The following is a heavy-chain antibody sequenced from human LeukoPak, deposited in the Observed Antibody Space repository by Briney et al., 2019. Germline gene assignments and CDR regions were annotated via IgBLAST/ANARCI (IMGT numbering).Heavy chain of an antibody. V-gene: IGHV3-23*01. CDR1: GFTISTYG. CDR2: VSDSGVST. D-gene: IGHD4-17*01. J-gene: IGHJ2*01. CDR3: AKDPLTSVTTGWYLDL. Sequence: GGSLRLSCAASGFTISTYGMSWVRQAPGRGLEWVSAVSDSGVSTFYADSVKGRFTISRDNSKNTLYLQMNSLRAEDTAVYYCAKDPLTSVTTGWYLDLWGRGTLVTVSS.